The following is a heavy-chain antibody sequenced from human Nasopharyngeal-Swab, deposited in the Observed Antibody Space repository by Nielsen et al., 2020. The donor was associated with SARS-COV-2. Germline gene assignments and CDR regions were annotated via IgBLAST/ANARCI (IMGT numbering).Heavy chain of an antibody. V-gene: IGHV3-30-3*01. D-gene: IGHD3-3*01. Sequence: GESLKISCAASGFTFSSYGFHWVRQAPGKGLEWVAAISYDGTNKYYADSVKGRFTISRDNAKNSLFLQMNSLRAEDTAAYYCARGYDFRSGSNAFDIWGQGTMVTVSS. CDR3: ARGYDFRSGSNAFDI. CDR2: ISYDGTNK. CDR1: GFTFSSYG. J-gene: IGHJ3*02.